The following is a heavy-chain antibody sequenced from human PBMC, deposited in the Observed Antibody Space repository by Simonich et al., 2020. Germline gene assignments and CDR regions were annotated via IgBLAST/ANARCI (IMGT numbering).Heavy chain of an antibody. V-gene: IGHV4-59*12. CDR2: IYSSGST. D-gene: IGHD2-2*01. J-gene: IGHJ6*03. Sequence: QVQLQESGPGLVKPSETLSLTCTVSGGSISSYYWSWIRQPPGKGLEWIGYIYSSGSTNYNPSLKSRVTITLDKSKNQFSLKLSSVTAADTAVYYCARGGRYCSSTSCYYYYYYMDVWGKGTTVTVSS. CDR3: ARGGRYCSSTSCYYYYYYMDV. CDR1: GGSISSYY.